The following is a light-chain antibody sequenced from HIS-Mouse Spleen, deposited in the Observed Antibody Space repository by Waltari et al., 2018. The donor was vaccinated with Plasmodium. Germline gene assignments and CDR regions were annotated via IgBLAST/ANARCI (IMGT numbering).Light chain of an antibody. V-gene: IGLV1-47*01. CDR3: AAWDDSLSGRV. Sequence: QSVLTQPPSASGTPGQRVTISCSGSSSNIGSNYVYWYQQLPGTAPKLLIYRNNQRPSGVPDRFSGSKSGTSASLAISGLRSEDEADYYCAAWDDSLSGRVFGG. J-gene: IGLJ3*02. CDR2: RNN. CDR1: SSNIGSNY.